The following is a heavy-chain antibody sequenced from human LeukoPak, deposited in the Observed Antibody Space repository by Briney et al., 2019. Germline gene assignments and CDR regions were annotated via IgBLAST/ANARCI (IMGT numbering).Heavy chain of an antibody. J-gene: IGHJ4*02. D-gene: IGHD3-9*01. CDR3: AASRSLDRSLDY. CDR1: GFTFSSYW. CDR2: INHNGNVN. V-gene: IGHV3-7*01. Sequence: GGSLRLSCAASGFTFSSYWMNWARQAPGEGLEWVASINHNGNVNYYVDSVKGRFTISRDNAKNSLFLQMNSLRVEDTAVYYCAASRSLDRSLDYWGQGTLVTVSS.